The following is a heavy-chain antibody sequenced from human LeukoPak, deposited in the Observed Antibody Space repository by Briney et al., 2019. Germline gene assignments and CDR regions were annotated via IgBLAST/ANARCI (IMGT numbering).Heavy chain of an antibody. CDR2: IRSEANSYAT. CDR1: GFTSSGSA. D-gene: IGHD1-26*01. Sequence: GGSLRLSCAASGFTSSGSAMHWVRQASGKGLEWVGRIRSEANSYATAYAASVKGRFTISRDDSKNTAYLQMNSLKTEDTAVYYCTRHSGSYPELDYWGQGTLVTVSS. J-gene: IGHJ4*02. CDR3: TRHSGSYPELDY. V-gene: IGHV3-73*01.